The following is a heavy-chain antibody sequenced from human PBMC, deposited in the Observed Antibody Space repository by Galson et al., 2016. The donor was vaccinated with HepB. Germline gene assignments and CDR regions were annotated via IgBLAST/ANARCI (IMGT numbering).Heavy chain of an antibody. D-gene: IGHD1-14*01. CDR2: IYYSGST. CDR3: AASPPEYPPFEIDY. CDR1: GGSISSSSSYY. J-gene: IGHJ4*02. V-gene: IGHV4-39*01. Sequence: EPLSLTCTVSGGSISSSSSYYWGWIRQPPGKGLEWIGSIYYSGSTYYNPSLKSRVTIFVDTSKNQFSLKLNSVTAADTAVYYCAASPPEYPPFEIDYWGQGTLATVSS.